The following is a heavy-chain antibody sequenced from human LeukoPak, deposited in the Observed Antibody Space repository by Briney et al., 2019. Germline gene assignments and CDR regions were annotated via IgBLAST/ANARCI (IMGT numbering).Heavy chain of an antibody. CDR2: IYYSGST. Sequence: PSETLSLTCTVSGGSISSYYWSWIRQPPGKGLEWIGYIYYSGSTNYNPSLKSRVTISVDTSKNQFSLKLSSVTAADTAVYYCAELAVTQRIDYWGQGTLVTVSS. J-gene: IGHJ4*02. CDR1: GGSISSYY. D-gene: IGHD6-19*01. V-gene: IGHV4-59*01. CDR3: AELAVTQRIDY.